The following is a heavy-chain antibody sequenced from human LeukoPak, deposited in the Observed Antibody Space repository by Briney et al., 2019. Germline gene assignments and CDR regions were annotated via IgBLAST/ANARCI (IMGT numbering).Heavy chain of an antibody. CDR3: ARDPRSSTYYDILTGYTDAFDI. D-gene: IGHD3-9*01. J-gene: IGHJ3*02. V-gene: IGHV1-69*06. Sequence: ASVKVSCKASGGTFSSYAISWVRQAPGQGLEWMGGIIPIFGTANYAQKFQGRVTITAVKSTSTAYMELSSLRSEDTAVYYCARDPRSSTYYDILTGYTDAFDIWGQGTMVTVSS. CDR1: GGTFSSYA. CDR2: IIPIFGTA.